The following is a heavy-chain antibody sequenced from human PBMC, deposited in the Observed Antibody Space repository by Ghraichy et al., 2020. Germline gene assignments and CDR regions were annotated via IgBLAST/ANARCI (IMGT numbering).Heavy chain of an antibody. CDR1: GGSISSSSYY. CDR2: IYYSGST. D-gene: IGHD3-3*01. J-gene: IGHJ4*02. CDR3: ARVLRFPRHIDY. Sequence: SETLSLTCTVSGGSISSSSYYWGWIRQPPGKGLEWIGSIYYSGSTYYNPSLKSRVTISVDTSKNQFSLKLSSVTAADTAVYYCARVLRFPRHIDYWGQGTLVTVSS. V-gene: IGHV4-39*01.